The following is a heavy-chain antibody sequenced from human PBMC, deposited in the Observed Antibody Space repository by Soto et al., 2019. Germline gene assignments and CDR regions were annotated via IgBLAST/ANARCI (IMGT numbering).Heavy chain of an antibody. V-gene: IGHV3-23*01. Sequence: GGSLRLSCVASGFTFSSYAMSWVRQAPGKGLDYVSTISGSGGTTYYADSVKGRFTISRDNSKNTLYLQMNSLRAEDTAIYYCAKAFYTSGLKGGFDPWGQGTLVTVSS. J-gene: IGHJ5*02. D-gene: IGHD6-19*01. CDR2: ISGSGGTT. CDR3: AKAFYTSGLKGGFDP. CDR1: GFTFSSYA.